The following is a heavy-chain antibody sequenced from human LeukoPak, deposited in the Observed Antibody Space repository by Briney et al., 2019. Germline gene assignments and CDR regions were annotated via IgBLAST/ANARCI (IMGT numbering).Heavy chain of an antibody. Sequence: GGSLRLSCAASGITFSSYAMHWVRQAPGKGLEWVAVISYDGSNKYYADSVKGRFTISRDNSENTLYLQMNSMRAEDTAVYYCARVMGRYCSSTSCYVDYWGQGTLVTVSS. CDR3: ARVMGRYCSSTSCYVDY. CDR2: ISYDGSNK. J-gene: IGHJ4*02. D-gene: IGHD2-2*01. CDR1: GITFSSYA. V-gene: IGHV3-30*04.